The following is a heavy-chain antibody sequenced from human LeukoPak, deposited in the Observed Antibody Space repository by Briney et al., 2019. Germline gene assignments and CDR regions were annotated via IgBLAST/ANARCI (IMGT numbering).Heavy chain of an antibody. Sequence: SETLSFTCTVSGGSISYYDWSWIRQRPGKGLELIGYIYYSGSTNYNPSLKSRVTISVDTSKNQFSLKLTSVTAADTAVYYCARVWSSRKAFDIWGQGTMVTVSS. CDR2: IYYSGST. CDR3: ARVWSSRKAFDI. J-gene: IGHJ3*02. CDR1: GGSISYYD. V-gene: IGHV4-59*01. D-gene: IGHD3-16*01.